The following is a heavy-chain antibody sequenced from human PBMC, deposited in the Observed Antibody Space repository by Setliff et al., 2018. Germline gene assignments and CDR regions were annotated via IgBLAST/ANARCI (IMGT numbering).Heavy chain of an antibody. CDR3: VRGPGPSVVVAIHFDH. D-gene: IGHD3-22*01. CDR2: ISPVYGIA. CDR1: GYAFITFG. V-gene: IGHV1-18*01. J-gene: IGHJ4*02. Sequence: ASVKVSCKTSGYAFITFGMSSARQAPGQGLEWMGWISPVYGIANYARKFQGRVTMTADTSTTTAYLELTSLRYDDTAVYHCVRGPGPSVVVAIHFDHWGQGSLVTVSS.